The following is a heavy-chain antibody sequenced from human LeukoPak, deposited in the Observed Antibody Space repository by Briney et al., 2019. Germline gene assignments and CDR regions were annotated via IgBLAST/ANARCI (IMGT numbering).Heavy chain of an antibody. V-gene: IGHV1-2*02. D-gene: IGHD3-10*01. CDR1: GYTFTGYY. CDR3: ARDLSTLSTPYGSFFGY. J-gene: IGHJ4*02. CDR2: INPNSGGT. Sequence: GASVTVSCTASGYTFTGYYMHWVRQAPGQGLEGMGWINPNSGGTNYAQKFQGRVTMTRDTSISTAYMELSRLRSDDTAVYYCARDLSTLSTPYGSFFGYWGQGTLVTVSS.